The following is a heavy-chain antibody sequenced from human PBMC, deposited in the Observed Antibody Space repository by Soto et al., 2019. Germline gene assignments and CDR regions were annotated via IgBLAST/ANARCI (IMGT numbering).Heavy chain of an antibody. D-gene: IGHD3-10*01. CDR3: VRQGFGRLHGLVDV. J-gene: IGHJ6*02. V-gene: IGHV4-59*08. Sequence: QVQLQESGPGLVKPSETLSLTCTVSDDSSSNYKWSWIRQPPGRRLEWIGYIDSNGGTSYNPSLQAPVTTSIDTSTKQFSLKLSALPAADTAVYYCVRQGFGRLHGLVDVWGQGTTVTVSS. CDR1: DDSSSNYK. CDR2: IDSNGGT.